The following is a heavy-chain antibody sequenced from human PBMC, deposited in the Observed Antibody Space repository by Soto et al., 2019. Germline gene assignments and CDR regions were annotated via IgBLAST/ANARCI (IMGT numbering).Heavy chain of an antibody. D-gene: IGHD2-2*02. Sequence: QVQLVQSGAEVKKPGASVKVSCKASGYTLTSYAMHWVRQAPGQRLEWMGWINAGNGNTKYSQKFQGRVTITRDTSASTAYMELSSLRSEDTAVYYCARDHNTGDFDYWGQGTLVTVSS. CDR3: ARDHNTGDFDY. CDR2: INAGNGNT. J-gene: IGHJ4*02. V-gene: IGHV1-3*01. CDR1: GYTLTSYA.